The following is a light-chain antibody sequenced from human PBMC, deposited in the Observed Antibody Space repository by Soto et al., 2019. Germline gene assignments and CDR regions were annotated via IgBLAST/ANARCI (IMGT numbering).Light chain of an antibody. J-gene: IGLJ2*01. CDR1: SSDVGGYTY. Sequence: QSALTQPRSVSGSPGQSVTISCTGTSSDVGGYTYVSWYQQNAGKPPKLMIYDVTKRPSGVPDRFSGSKSGNTASLTISGLQAEDESDYYCCSYAGKYTFLFGAGTRSPS. CDR3: CSYAGKYTFL. CDR2: DVT. V-gene: IGLV2-11*01.